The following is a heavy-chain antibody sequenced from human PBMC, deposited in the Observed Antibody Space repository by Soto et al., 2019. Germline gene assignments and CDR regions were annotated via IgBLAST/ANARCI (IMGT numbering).Heavy chain of an antibody. CDR2: INPSGGST. CDR3: ARGILYCSSTSCPKSAGNDY. V-gene: IGHV1-46*01. J-gene: IGHJ4*02. Sequence: ASVKVSCKASGYTFTGYYMHWVRQAPGQGLEWMGIINPSGGSTSYAQKFQGRVTMTRDTSTSTVYMELSSLRSEDTAVYYCARGILYCSSTSCPKSAGNDYWGQGTLVTVSS. CDR1: GYTFTGYY. D-gene: IGHD2-2*01.